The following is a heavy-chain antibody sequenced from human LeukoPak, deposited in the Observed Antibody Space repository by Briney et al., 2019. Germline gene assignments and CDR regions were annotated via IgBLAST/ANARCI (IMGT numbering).Heavy chain of an antibody. V-gene: IGHV3-66*02. CDR1: GFTVSSNY. CDR3: ARVKAAAFDY. D-gene: IGHD6-13*01. J-gene: IGHJ4*02. Sequence: GGSLRLSCAASGFTVSSNYMSWVRQAPGKGLEWVSVIYSGGSTYYAGSVMGRFTISRDNSKNTLYLRMNSLRAEDTAVYYCARVKAAAFDYWGQGTLVTVSS. CDR2: IYSGGST.